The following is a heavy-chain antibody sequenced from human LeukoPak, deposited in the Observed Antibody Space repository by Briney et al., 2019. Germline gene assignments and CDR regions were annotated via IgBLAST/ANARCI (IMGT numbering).Heavy chain of an antibody. V-gene: IGHV4-39*01. CDR3: ARHLRSPGFDL. CDR1: GGSISSSSYY. J-gene: IGHJ2*01. Sequence: PSETLSLTCTVSGGSISSSSYYWGWIRQPPGKGLEWIGSIYYSGSTYYNPSRQSRFTISVDTSKNQFSLKLSSVTAADAAVYYCARHLRSPGFDLWGRGTLVTVSS. CDR2: IYYSGST.